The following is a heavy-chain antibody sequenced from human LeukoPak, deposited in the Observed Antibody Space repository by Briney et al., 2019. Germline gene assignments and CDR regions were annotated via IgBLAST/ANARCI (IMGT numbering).Heavy chain of an antibody. V-gene: IGHV3-23*01. CDR1: GFTFSSYA. Sequence: GGSLRLSCAASGFTFSSYAMSWVRQAPGKGLEWVSAISGSGGSTYYADSVKGRFTISRDNSKNTLYLQMSSLRAEDTAVYYCAKVLVAYGTKYFDLWGRGTLVTVSS. J-gene: IGHJ2*01. CDR2: ISGSGGST. CDR3: AKVLVAYGTKYFDL. D-gene: IGHD4-17*01.